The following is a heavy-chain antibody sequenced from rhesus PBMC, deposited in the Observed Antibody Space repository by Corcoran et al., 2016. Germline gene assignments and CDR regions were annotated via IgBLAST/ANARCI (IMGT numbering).Heavy chain of an antibody. Sequence: QVQLQESGPGLVKPSETLSLTCAVSGGSFSSYWWSWIRQPPGKGLEGIGEITGNTGSTNYNPSSKSRVTVNKDTAQNQFSLRLSSVTAADTAVYYGARGRIAAAIDYWGQGVLVTVSS. CDR1: GGSFSSYW. D-gene: IGHD6-43*01. CDR2: ITGNTGST. V-gene: IGHV4-80*01. CDR3: ARGRIAAAIDY. J-gene: IGHJ4*01.